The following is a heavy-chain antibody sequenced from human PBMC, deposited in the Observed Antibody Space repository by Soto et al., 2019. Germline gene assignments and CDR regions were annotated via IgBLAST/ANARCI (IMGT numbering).Heavy chain of an antibody. V-gene: IGHV4-34*01. CDR2: TNHSGST. Sequence: FLCRVRHPPGKGLEWIGETNHSGSTNYNPSLKSRVTISVDTSKNQFSLKLSSVTAADTAVYYCACLSGSRRSDIDYLAQGNPVPV. D-gene: IGHD6-25*01. CDR1: F. CDR3: ACLSGSRRSDIDY. J-gene: IGHJ4*02.